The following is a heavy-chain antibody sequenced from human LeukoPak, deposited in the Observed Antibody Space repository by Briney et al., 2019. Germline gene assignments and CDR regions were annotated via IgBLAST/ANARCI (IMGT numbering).Heavy chain of an antibody. D-gene: IGHD1-14*01. CDR2: ISSSSSTI. CDR3: ATGSNYYYYYMDV. Sequence: GGSLRLSCAASGFTFSSYEMNWVRQAPGKGLEWVSYISSSSSTIYYADSVKGRFTISRDNAKNSLYLQMNSLRAEDTAVYYCATGSNYYYYYMDVWGKGTTVTVSS. J-gene: IGHJ6*03. CDR1: GFTFSSYE. V-gene: IGHV3-48*01.